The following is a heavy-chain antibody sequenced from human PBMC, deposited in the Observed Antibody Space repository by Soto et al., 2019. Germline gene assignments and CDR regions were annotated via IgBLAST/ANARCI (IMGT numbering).Heavy chain of an antibody. V-gene: IGHV3-74*03. J-gene: IGHJ4*02. D-gene: IGHD3-16*01. Sequence: EVQLVESGGGLVQPGGSLRLSCAAPGFTFSSYWMHWVRQDPGKGLVWVSSIKTDGTATQYADSVKGRFTVSRANAKNTLYLQMNSLRAEDTAVYYCAKDLSWGQCDYWGQGTLVTVSS. CDR2: IKTDGTAT. CDR3: AKDLSWGQCDY. CDR1: GFTFSSYW.